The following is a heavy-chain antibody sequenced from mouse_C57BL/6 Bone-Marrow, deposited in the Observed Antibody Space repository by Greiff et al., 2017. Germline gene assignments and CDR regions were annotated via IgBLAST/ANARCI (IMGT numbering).Heavy chain of an antibody. D-gene: IGHD2-3*01. CDR3: APYDYLDY. V-gene: IGHV1-74*01. Sequence: QVQLQQPGAELVKPGASVKVSCKASGYTFTSYWMHWVKQRPGQGLEWIGRLHPSDGDTNYNQKFKGKATLTVDTSSSTAYMQLRSLTSEDSSVYYCAPYDYLDYWGQGTTLTVSS. CDR2: LHPSDGDT. J-gene: IGHJ2*01. CDR1: GYTFTSYW.